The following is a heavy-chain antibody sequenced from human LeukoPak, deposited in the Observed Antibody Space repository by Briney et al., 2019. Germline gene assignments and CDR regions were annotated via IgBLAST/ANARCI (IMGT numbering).Heavy chain of an antibody. CDR3: AKGKGYCSSTSCYAPQLFDYDILTGYLDPPDY. CDR1: GFTFSSYA. CDR2: ISGSGGST. J-gene: IGHJ4*02. V-gene: IGHV3-23*01. D-gene: IGHD2-2*01. Sequence: GGSLRLSCAASGFTFSSYAMSWARQAPGKGLEWVSAISGSGGSTYYEDSVKDRFTISRDNSKNTLYLQMNSLRAEDTAVYYCAKGKGYCSSTSCYAPQLFDYDILTGYLDPPDYWGQGTLVTVSS.